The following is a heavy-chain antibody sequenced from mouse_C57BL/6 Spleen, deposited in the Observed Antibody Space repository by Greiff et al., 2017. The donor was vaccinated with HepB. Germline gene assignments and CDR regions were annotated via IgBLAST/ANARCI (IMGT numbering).Heavy chain of an antibody. CDR1: GYTFTSYW. CDR2: IDPSDSYT. CDR3: ASLTEGY. Sequence: QVQLQQPGAELVRPGTSVKLSCKASGYTFTSYWMHWVKQRPGQGLEWIGVIDPSDSYTNYNQKFKGKATLTVDTSSSTAYMQLSSLTSEDSAVYYCASLTEGYWGQVTTLTVSS. J-gene: IGHJ2*01. V-gene: IGHV1-59*01. D-gene: IGHD4-1*01.